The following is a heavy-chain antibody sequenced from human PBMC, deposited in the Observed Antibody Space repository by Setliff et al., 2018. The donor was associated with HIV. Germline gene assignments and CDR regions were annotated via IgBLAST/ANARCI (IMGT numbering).Heavy chain of an antibody. CDR1: GHTFTNYD. D-gene: IGHD3-10*01. V-gene: IGHV1-8*01. Sequence: GASVKVSCKPPGHTFTNYDIHWMRRAPGQGLEWMGWMNPNSGVSGYALKFHDRVTMTRDTSITTLYMELNSLTSEDTAVYYCARGKGVGGVIITGGLDVWGQGTTVTVSS. CDR3: ARGKGVGGVIITGGLDV. J-gene: IGHJ6*02. CDR2: MNPNSGVS.